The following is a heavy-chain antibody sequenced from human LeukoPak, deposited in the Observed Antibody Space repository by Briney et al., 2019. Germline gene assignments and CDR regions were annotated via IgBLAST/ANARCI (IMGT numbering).Heavy chain of an antibody. CDR3: ARDQGYCTRTSCHSWIDS. V-gene: IGHV4-30-4*01. D-gene: IGHD2-2*01. CDR1: GGSVSSGDYY. CDR2: IYNGVST. Sequence: PSETLSLTCTVSGGSVSSGDYYWTWIRQPPGKGLEWVGYIYNGVSTYYHPSLRSRLTISADVSKNQFSLQLTSVTAADTAVYYCARDQGYCTRTSCHSWIDSWGQGTLVIVSS. J-gene: IGHJ4*02.